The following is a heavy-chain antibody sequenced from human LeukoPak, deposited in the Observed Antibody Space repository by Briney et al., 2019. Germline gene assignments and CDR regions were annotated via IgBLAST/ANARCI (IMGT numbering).Heavy chain of an antibody. CDR2: IKQDGSEK. CDR3: ARGAGAMDV. Sequence: PGGSLRLSCAASGLTFSNHWMSWVRQAPGKGLEWVANIKQDGSEKYYVDSVKGRFTISRDNANDSLYLQMNSLRVADTAVYYCARGAGAMDVWGQGTTVTVSS. J-gene: IGHJ6*02. CDR1: GLTFSNHW. V-gene: IGHV3-7*05.